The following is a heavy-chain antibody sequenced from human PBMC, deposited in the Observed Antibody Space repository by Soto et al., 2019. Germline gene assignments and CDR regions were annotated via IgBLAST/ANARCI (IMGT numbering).Heavy chain of an antibody. D-gene: IGHD1-26*01. V-gene: IGHV4-4*07. Sequence: QVQLHESGPGLVKPSETLSLTCNVSGDSIGRFYWIWIRQSAEKGLEWIGRIYSTGGTAYNPALKGRITISLDRSNNHVSLEMNSVTAADTAVYFCARDLSGTGLDIWGRGTRVTVSS. J-gene: IGHJ6*02. CDR3: ARDLSGTGLDI. CDR2: IYSTGGT. CDR1: GDSIGRFY.